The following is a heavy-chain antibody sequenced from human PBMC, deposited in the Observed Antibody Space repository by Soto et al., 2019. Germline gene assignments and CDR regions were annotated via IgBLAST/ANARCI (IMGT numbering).Heavy chain of an antibody. J-gene: IGHJ4*02. D-gene: IGHD3-22*01. CDR1: GGSISTSSYY. CDR3: ARDYDSSGDY. CDR2: IYYSGST. Sequence: QLQLQESGPGLVKPSETLSLTCTVSGGSISTSSYYWGWIRQPPGKGLEWIGSIYYSGSTYYNPSLKSRVTISVDTSQNQFSLTLSSVTAADTAVYYCARDYDSSGDYWGQGTLVTVSS. V-gene: IGHV4-39*01.